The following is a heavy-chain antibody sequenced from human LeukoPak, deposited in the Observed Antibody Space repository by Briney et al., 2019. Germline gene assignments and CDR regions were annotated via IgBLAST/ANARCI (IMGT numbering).Heavy chain of an antibody. D-gene: IGHD3-16*01. CDR3: ARATYHYYSGMDV. CDR1: GYTFTSYD. V-gene: IGHV1-8*01. CDR2: MNPNSGNT. J-gene: IGHJ6*02. Sequence: ASVKVSCKSSGYTFTSYDINWVRRATGQGLEWMGWMNPNSGNTGYAQKFQGRVTMTRNNAISTAYMELRSLRSEATAVYYCARATYHYYSGMDVWGQGTTVTVSS.